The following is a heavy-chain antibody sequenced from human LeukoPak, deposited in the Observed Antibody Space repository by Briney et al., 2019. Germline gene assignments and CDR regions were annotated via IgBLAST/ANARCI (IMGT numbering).Heavy chain of an antibody. V-gene: IGHV3-11*04. J-gene: IGHJ4*02. D-gene: IGHD2-2*01. CDR1: GFIFSDYY. Sequence: GGSQRLSCAASGFIFSDYYMSWIRQARGKGLEWVSYISSSGSTIYYADFVKGRFTISRDNAKNSLYLQMNSLRAEDTAVYYCARDVKTRYCSSTSCYVPFDYWGQGTLVTVSS. CDR2: ISSSGSTI. CDR3: ARDVKTRYCSSTSCYVPFDY.